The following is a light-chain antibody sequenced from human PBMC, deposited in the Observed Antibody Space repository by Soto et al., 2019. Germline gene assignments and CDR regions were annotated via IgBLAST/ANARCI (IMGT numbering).Light chain of an antibody. Sequence: EIVLTQSPGTLSLSPGERATLSCRASQSVSSNHLAWYQQKPGQAPKLLIYGSSSRATGIPDRISGSGSGTDFTLTISRLEPEDFAMYFCHLYGGSPPHTFGRGTKVEIK. CDR2: GSS. V-gene: IGKV3-20*01. CDR1: QSVSSNH. J-gene: IGKJ2*01. CDR3: HLYGGSPPHT.